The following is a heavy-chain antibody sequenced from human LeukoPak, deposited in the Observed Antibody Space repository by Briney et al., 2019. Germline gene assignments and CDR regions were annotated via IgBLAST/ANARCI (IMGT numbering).Heavy chain of an antibody. V-gene: IGHV4-4*07. Sequence: SETLSLTCTVSGGSISSYYWSWIRQPAGKGLEWIGRIYTSGSTNYNPSLKSRVTMSVDTSKNQFSLKLSSVTAADTAVYYCTRDHRQDVVVLPAAFETLFDYWGQGILVTVSS. CDR3: TRDHRQDVVVLPAAFETLFDY. J-gene: IGHJ4*02. CDR2: IYTSGST. D-gene: IGHD2-2*01. CDR1: GGSISSYY.